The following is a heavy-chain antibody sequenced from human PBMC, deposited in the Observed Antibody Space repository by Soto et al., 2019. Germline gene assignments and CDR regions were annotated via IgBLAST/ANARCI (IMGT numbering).Heavy chain of an antibody. D-gene: IGHD2-8*01. CDR3: AREIMPLTNDWYFDL. CDR2: IFDSGST. Sequence: SETLSLTCTVSGGSISGGVHSWSWIRQPPGKGLEWIGHIFDSGSTYYKKYLKSRLTISVDTSKNQFSLRLSSVTAADMAVYYCAREIMPLTNDWYFDLWGRGTLVTVSS. V-gene: IGHV4-30-4*01. J-gene: IGHJ2*01. CDR1: GGSISGGVHS.